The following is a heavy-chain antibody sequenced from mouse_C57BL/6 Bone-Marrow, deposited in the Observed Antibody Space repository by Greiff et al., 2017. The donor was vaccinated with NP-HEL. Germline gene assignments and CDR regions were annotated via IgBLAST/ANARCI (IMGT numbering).Heavy chain of an antibody. CDR3: AREQDGSRRVDY. CDR1: GYTFTSYG. V-gene: IGHV1-81*01. D-gene: IGHD1-1*01. J-gene: IGHJ4*01. CDR2: IYPRSGNT. Sequence: QVQLKESGAELARPGASVKLSCKASGYTFTSYGISWVKQRPGQGLEWIGEIYPRSGNTYYNEKFKGKATLTADKSSSTAYMELRSLTSEDTAVYFCAREQDGSRRVDYWGQGTSGTVSS.